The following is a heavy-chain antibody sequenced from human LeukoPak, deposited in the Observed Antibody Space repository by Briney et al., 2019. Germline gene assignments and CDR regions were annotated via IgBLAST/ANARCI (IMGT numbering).Heavy chain of an antibody. Sequence: GGSLRLSCAASGFTFSDYYMSWIRQAPGKGLEWVSSISSSSSYIYYADSVKGRFTISRDNAKNSLYLQMNSLRAEDTAVYYCASRIAAAGTLPPPFDYWGQGTLVTVSS. CDR2: ISSSSSYI. CDR1: GFTFSDYY. J-gene: IGHJ4*02. V-gene: IGHV3-11*06. CDR3: ASRIAAAGTLPPPFDY. D-gene: IGHD6-13*01.